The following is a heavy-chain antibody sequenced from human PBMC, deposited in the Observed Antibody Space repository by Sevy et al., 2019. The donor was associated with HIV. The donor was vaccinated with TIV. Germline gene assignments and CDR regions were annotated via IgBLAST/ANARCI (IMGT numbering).Heavy chain of an antibody. CDR2: ISPHNGDT. Sequence: ASVKVSCKASGYTFTTYRITWVRQAPGQGLEWMGWISPHNGDTNYAQKDRGRVTMTTDISTSTAYMELRSLRSDDTAVYYCARAFCSGGRCYSLAYWGQGTLVTVSS. CDR1: GYTFTTYR. D-gene: IGHD2-15*01. V-gene: IGHV1-18*04. J-gene: IGHJ4*02. CDR3: ARAFCSGGRCYSLAY.